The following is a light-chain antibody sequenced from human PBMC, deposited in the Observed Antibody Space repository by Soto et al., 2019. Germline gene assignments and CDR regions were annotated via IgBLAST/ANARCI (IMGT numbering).Light chain of an antibody. J-gene: IGLJ1*01. V-gene: IGLV2-8*01. CDR1: SNDVGGYNF. CDR3: SSYAGNNVIYV. Sequence: QSALAQPPSASGSPGQSVTISCAGTSNDVGGYNFVSWYQQHPGKAPKLMIFEVSKRPSGVPDRFSGSKSGNTASLTVSGIQAEDEADYYCSSYAGNNVIYVFGTGTKLTVL. CDR2: EVS.